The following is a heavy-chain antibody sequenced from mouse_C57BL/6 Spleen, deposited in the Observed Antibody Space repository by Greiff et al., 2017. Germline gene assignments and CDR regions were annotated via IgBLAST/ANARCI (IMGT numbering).Heavy chain of an antibody. V-gene: IGHV5-4*03. CDR3: AIGYYYFDY. CDR2: ISDGGSYT. J-gene: IGHJ2*01. Sequence: EVKLQESGGGLVKPGGSLKLSCAASGFTFSSYAMSWVRQTPEKRLEWVATISDGGSYTYYPDNVKGRFTISRDNAKNNLYLQMSYLKSEDTAMYYCAIGYYYFDYWGQGTTLTVSS. D-gene: IGHD1-1*01. CDR1: GFTFSSYA.